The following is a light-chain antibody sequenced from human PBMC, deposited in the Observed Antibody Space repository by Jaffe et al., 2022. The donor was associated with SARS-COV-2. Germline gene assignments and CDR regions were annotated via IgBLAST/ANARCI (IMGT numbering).Light chain of an antibody. J-gene: IGLJ3*02. CDR2: VDSDGSH. CDR3: QTWGTGGV. V-gene: IGLV4-69*01. CDR1: SGHSSYA. Sequence: QLVLTQSPSASASLGASVKLTCSLSSGHSSYAIAWHQQQPGQGPRFLMKVDSDGSHNKGDGIPDRFSGSSSGSQRYLTISSLQSEDEADYYCQTWGTGGVFGGGTKLTVL.